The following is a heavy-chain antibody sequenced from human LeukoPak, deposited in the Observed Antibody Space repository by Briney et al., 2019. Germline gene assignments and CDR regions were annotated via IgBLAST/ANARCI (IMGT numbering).Heavy chain of an antibody. CDR1: GGTFSSYA. Sequence: ASVKVSCKASGGTFSSYAISWVRQAPGQGLEWMGGIIPIFGTANYAQKFQGRVTITADESTSTAYMELSSLRSEDTAVYYCARPETLVHYDILTGYSPFDYWGQGTLVTVSS. J-gene: IGHJ4*02. CDR3: ARPETLVHYDILTGYSPFDY. V-gene: IGHV1-69*13. D-gene: IGHD3-9*01. CDR2: IIPIFGTA.